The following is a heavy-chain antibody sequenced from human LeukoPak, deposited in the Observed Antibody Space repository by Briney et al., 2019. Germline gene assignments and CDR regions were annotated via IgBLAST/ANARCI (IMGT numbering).Heavy chain of an antibody. D-gene: IGHD6-13*01. CDR1: GFTFSNYG. CDR3: ARDGRITSSTWYIRGNWFDP. V-gene: IGHV3-33*01. Sequence: SGGSLRLSCAASGFTFSNYGMHWVRQAPGKGLEWVAVIWCDGSNEYYAGSVKGRFTISRDNSKNTLYLQMNSLRAEDTAVYYCARDGRITSSTWYIRGNWFDPWGQGTLVTVSS. J-gene: IGHJ5*02. CDR2: IWCDGSNE.